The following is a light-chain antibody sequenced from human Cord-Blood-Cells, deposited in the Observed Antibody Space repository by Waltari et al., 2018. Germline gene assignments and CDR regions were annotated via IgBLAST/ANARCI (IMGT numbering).Light chain of an antibody. CDR1: NIGSKS. J-gene: IGLJ3*02. CDR2: YDS. CDR3: QVWDSSSDRV. V-gene: IGLV3-21*04. Sequence: SYVLTQPPSVSVAPGKTARITCGGNNIGSKSVQWYQQKPGQAPVLVIYYDSDRPSGIPERFSGSNSGNTATLTISRVEAGDEADYYCQVWDSSSDRVFGGGTKLTVL.